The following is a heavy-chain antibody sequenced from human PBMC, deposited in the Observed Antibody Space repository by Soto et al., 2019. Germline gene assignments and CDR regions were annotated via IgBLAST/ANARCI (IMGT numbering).Heavy chain of an antibody. J-gene: IGHJ3*02. CDR1: GGTFSSYA. Sequence: GASVKVSCKASGGTFSSYAISWVRQAPGKGLEWMGGFDTEDGETIYAQKFQGRVTMTEDTSTDTAYMELSSLRSEDTAVYYCATDGVGSSGWPHDAFDIWGQGTMVTVSS. CDR2: FDTEDGET. V-gene: IGHV1-24*01. D-gene: IGHD6-19*01. CDR3: ATDGVGSSGWPHDAFDI.